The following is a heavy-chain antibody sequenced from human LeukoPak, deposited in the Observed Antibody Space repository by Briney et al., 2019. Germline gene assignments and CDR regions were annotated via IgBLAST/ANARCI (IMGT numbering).Heavy chain of an antibody. Sequence: PGGSLRLSCAASGFTFSSYSMNWVRQAPGKGLEWVSSISSISRYIYYADSVKGRFTISRDNAKNSLYLQMNSLRAGDTAVYYCASLGSRHCTSTTCYDYWGQGTLVTVSS. CDR3: ASLGSRHCTSTTCYDY. V-gene: IGHV3-21*01. CDR2: ISSISRYI. CDR1: GFTFSSYS. J-gene: IGHJ4*02. D-gene: IGHD2-2*01.